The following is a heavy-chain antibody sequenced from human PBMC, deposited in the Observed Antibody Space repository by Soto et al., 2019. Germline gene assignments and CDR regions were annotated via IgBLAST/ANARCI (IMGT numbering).Heavy chain of an antibody. V-gene: IGHV3-30-3*01. CDR2: ISYDGSNK. CDR3: ARAPSWYGMDV. J-gene: IGHJ6*02. D-gene: IGHD6-6*01. CDR1: GFTFSSYA. Sequence: QVQLVESGGGVVQPGRSLRLSCAASGFTFSSYAMHWVRQAPGKGLVWVAVISYDGSNKYYADSVKGRFTISRDNSKNTLYLQMNSLRAEDTAVYYCARAPSWYGMDVWGQGTTVTVSS.